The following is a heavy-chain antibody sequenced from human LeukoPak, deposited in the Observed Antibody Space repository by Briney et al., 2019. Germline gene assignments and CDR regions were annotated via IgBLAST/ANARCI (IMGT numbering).Heavy chain of an antibody. Sequence: PGGSLRLSCAASGFTFSRYGMTWVRQAPGKGLEWVSTISDTGDSTYYADSVKGRFTISRDNSENTLYLQMNGLRAEDTAIYFCATGAYCDHWGQGTLVTASS. CDR3: ATGAYCDH. V-gene: IGHV3-23*01. CDR2: ISDTGDST. J-gene: IGHJ4*02. CDR1: GFTFSRYG.